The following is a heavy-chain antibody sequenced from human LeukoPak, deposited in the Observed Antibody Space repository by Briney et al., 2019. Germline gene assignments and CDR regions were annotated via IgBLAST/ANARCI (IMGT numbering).Heavy chain of an antibody. CDR1: GYTFTNYG. V-gene: IGHV1-18*01. CDR3: ARQGGYDSPYYYYYYMDV. Sequence: GASVKVSCKASGYTFTNYGISWVRQAPGRGLEWMGWISAYNGNTNYAQKFQGRVTMTRDTSTSTVYMELRSLRSDDTAVYYCARQGGYDSPYYYYYYMDVWGKGTTVTVSS. J-gene: IGHJ6*03. CDR2: ISAYNGNT. D-gene: IGHD5-12*01.